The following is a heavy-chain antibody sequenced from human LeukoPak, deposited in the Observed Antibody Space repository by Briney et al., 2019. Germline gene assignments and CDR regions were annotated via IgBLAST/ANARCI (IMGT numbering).Heavy chain of an antibody. Sequence: SETLSLTCTVSGGSVSSGSYYWSWIRQPPGKGLEWVGYIYYSGSTNYNPSLKSRVTISVDKSKNQFSLRLGSVTAADTAVYYCARRGSYVYFDYWGQGTLVTVSS. D-gene: IGHD1-26*01. CDR1: GGSVSSGSYY. CDR3: ARRGSYVYFDY. J-gene: IGHJ4*02. CDR2: IYYSGST. V-gene: IGHV4-61*01.